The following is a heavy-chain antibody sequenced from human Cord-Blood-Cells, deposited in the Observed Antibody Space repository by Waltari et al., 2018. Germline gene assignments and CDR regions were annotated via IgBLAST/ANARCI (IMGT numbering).Heavy chain of an antibody. D-gene: IGHD2-2*01. CDR1: GFTFSSSG. Sequence: QVQLVESGGGVVQPGRSLRLSCAASGFTFSSSGRHWVRQAPGKGLEWVAVIWYDGSNKYYADSVKGRFTISRDNSKNTLYLQMNSLRAEDTAVYYCARDYSTSCYDYWGQGTLVTVSS. CDR2: IWYDGSNK. V-gene: IGHV3-33*01. J-gene: IGHJ4*02. CDR3: ARDYSTSCYDY.